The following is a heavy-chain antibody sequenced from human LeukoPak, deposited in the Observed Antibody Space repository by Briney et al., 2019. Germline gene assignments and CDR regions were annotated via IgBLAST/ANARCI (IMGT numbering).Heavy chain of an antibody. V-gene: IGHV4-59*01. CDR2: IYDSGST. CDR3: ARQSISGSSLSYFDY. D-gene: IGHD3-22*01. CDR1: GGSISSYY. J-gene: IGHJ4*02. Sequence: SETLPLTCTVSGGSISSYYWSWIRQPPGKGLEWIGNIYDSGSTNYNPSLKSRVTISVDTSKNQCSLKLSSVTAADTAVYYCARQSISGSSLSYFDYWGQGTLVTVSS.